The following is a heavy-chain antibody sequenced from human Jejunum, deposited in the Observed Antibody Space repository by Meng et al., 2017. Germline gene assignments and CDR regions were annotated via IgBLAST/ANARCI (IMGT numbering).Heavy chain of an antibody. Sequence: SETLSLTCSVSGDSISRDNYHWNWIRQPAGKGLEWIGRIYTSGNTYYNPSLKSRVTISVDTSKNQFSLNLNSVTAADTAVYYCAAGRFYGLGSFYIIAFDLWGPGTTVTVSS. V-gene: IGHV4-61*02. CDR1: GDSISRDNYH. J-gene: IGHJ3*01. CDR2: IYTSGNT. D-gene: IGHD3-10*01. CDR3: AAGRFYGLGSFYIIAFDL.